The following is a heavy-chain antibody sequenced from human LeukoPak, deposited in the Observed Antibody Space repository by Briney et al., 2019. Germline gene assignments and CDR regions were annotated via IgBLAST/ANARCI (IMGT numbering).Heavy chain of an antibody. CDR1: GYTFTGYY. D-gene: IGHD2-15*01. CDR2: ISPNSGGT. J-gene: IGHJ4*02. CDR3: ARTKPAVAATPDY. V-gene: IGHV1-2*02. Sequence: ASVKVSCKASGYTFTGYYMHWVRQAPGQGLEWMGWISPNSGGTNYAQKFQGRVTMTRDTSISTAYMELSRLRSDDTAVYYCARTKPAVAATPDYWGQGTLVTVSS.